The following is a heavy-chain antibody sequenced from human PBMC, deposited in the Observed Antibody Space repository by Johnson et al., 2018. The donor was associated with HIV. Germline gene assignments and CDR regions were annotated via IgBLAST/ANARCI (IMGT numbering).Heavy chain of an antibody. CDR3: ARVRGYSYVLDAFDI. J-gene: IGHJ3*02. V-gene: IGHV3-20*04. CDR1: GFTFDDYG. Sequence: VQLVESGGGVVRPGGSLRLSCAVSGFTFDDYGMSWVRQAPGKSLDWVSGINWHGGSTGYADSVIGRFAISRANAKNSLYLQMNSLRAEDTALYYCARVRGYSYVLDAFDIWGQGTMVTVSS. D-gene: IGHD5-18*01. CDR2: INWHGGST.